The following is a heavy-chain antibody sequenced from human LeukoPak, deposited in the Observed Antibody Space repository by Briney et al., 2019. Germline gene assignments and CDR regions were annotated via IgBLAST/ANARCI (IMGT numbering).Heavy chain of an antibody. V-gene: IGHV3-33*01. J-gene: IGHJ6*02. D-gene: IGHD2-21*01. CDR1: GFTFSTYG. CDR3: ARGGFQFHYYYGMDV. Sequence: GRSLRLPCAASGFTFSTYGMHWVRHAPGKGVEWLAVMWYDGSNKYYADSVKGRFTISRDNSKNTLYLQMTSLRAEDTAVYYCARGGFQFHYYYGMDVWGQGTTVTVSS. CDR2: MWYDGSNK.